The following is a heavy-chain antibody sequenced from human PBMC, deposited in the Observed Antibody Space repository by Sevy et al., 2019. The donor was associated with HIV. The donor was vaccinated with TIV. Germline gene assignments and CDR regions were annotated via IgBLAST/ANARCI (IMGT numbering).Heavy chain of an antibody. CDR3: ARVDPYYEFGDV. D-gene: IGHD3-3*01. Sequence: ASVKASCKASGYTLNDYGISWVRQAPGQGLAWIGWVTTYKDSTNYAQTFQGRVTLTTDTSTNTAYMELRSLRSDDTAVYYCARVDPYYEFGDVWGQGTTVTVSS. J-gene: IGHJ6*02. CDR2: VTTYKDST. V-gene: IGHV1-18*01. CDR1: GYTLNDYG.